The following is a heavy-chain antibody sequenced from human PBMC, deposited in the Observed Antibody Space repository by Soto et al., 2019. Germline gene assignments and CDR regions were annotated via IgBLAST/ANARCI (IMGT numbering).Heavy chain of an antibody. CDR2: ISGSGGST. Sequence: GGSLRLSCAASGFTFSSYAMSWVRQAPGKGLEWVSAISGSGGSTYYADSVKGRFTISRDNSKNTLYLQMNSLRAEDTAVYYCAKDIRKSSGWYRYYYYYGMDVWGQGTTVTVAS. V-gene: IGHV3-23*01. D-gene: IGHD6-19*01. CDR1: GFTFSSYA. CDR3: AKDIRKSSGWYRYYYYYGMDV. J-gene: IGHJ6*02.